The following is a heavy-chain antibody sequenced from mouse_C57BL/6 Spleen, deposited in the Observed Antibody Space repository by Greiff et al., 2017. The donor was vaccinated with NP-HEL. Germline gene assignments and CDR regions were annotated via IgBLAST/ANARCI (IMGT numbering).Heavy chain of an antibody. Sequence: EVKVVESGGGLVKPGGSLKLSCAASGFTFSDYGMHWVRQAPEKGLEWVAYISSGSSTIYYADTVKGRFTISRDNAKNTLFLQMTSLRSEDTAMYYCASDGYYLYYFDYWGQGTTLTVSS. D-gene: IGHD2-3*01. CDR1: GFTFSDYG. CDR3: ASDGYYLYYFDY. J-gene: IGHJ2*01. CDR2: ISSGSSTI. V-gene: IGHV5-17*01.